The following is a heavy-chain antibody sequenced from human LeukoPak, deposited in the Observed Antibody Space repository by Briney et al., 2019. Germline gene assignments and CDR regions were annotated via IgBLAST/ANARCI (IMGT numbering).Heavy chain of an antibody. CDR2: INHSGST. D-gene: IGHD2-8*01. CDR3: ARAIMLGAFDI. CDR1: GGSFSGYY. V-gene: IGHV4-34*01. Sequence: PSETLSLTCAVYGGSFSGYYWSWIRQPPGKGLEWIGEINHSGSTNYNPSLKSRVTISVDTSKNQFSLKLSSVTAADTAVYYCARAIMLGAFDIWGQGTMVTVSS. J-gene: IGHJ3*02.